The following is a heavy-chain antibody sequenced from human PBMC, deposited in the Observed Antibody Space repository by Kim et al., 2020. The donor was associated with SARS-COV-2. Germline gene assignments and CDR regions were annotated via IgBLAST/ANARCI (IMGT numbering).Heavy chain of an antibody. V-gene: IGHV4-31*03. J-gene: IGHJ6*02. Sequence: SETLSLTCTVSGGSISSGGYYWSWIRQHPGKGLEWIGYIYYSGSTYYNPSLKSRVTISVDTSKNQFSLKPSSVTAADTAVYCCAREHDFWSGYSGYYYGMDVWGQGTTVTVSS. D-gene: IGHD3-3*01. CDR3: AREHDFWSGYSGYYYGMDV. CDR1: GGSISSGGYY. CDR2: IYYSGST.